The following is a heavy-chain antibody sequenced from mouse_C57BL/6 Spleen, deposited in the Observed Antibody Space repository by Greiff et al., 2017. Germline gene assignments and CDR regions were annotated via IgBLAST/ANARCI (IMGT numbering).Heavy chain of an antibody. J-gene: IGHJ3*01. CDR3: ARNYDGYLFAY. V-gene: IGHV5-17*01. D-gene: IGHD2-3*01. CDR1: GFTFSDYG. Sequence: EVQVVESGGGLVKPGGSLKLSCAASGFTFSDYGMHWVRQAPEKGLEWVAYISSGSSTIYYADTVKGRFTISRDNAKNTLFLQMTSLRSEDTAMYYCARNYDGYLFAYWGQGTLVTVSA. CDR2: ISSGSSTI.